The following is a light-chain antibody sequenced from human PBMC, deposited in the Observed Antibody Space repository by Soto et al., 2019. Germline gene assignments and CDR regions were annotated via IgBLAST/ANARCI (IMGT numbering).Light chain of an antibody. CDR1: ENIASY. CDR2: AAS. V-gene: IGKV1-39*01. J-gene: IGKJ1*01. Sequence: DIQMTQSPSSLSAAVGDRVTITCRASENIASYLNWYQQKPGKAPTLLVYAASSLESGAPPRFSGTVFGTDFTLTITSLQPDDLATYFCQQSYSTPWTFGQGTKVEL. CDR3: QQSYSTPWT.